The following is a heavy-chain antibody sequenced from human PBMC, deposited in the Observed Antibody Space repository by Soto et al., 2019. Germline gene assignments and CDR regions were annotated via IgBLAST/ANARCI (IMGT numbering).Heavy chain of an antibody. CDR1: GFTFRNYA. Sequence: EVQLLESGGGLVQPGGSLRLSCAASGFTFRNYAMSWARQAPGKGLEWGSAISGSGGTTHYADSVKGRFTISRDNSKDALYLQMNSLRVDETAVYYCAKYRSSTSCYAFDYWGQGSLVTVSS. CDR3: AKYRSSTSCYAFDY. D-gene: IGHD2-2*01. V-gene: IGHV3-23*01. CDR2: ISGSGGTT. J-gene: IGHJ4*02.